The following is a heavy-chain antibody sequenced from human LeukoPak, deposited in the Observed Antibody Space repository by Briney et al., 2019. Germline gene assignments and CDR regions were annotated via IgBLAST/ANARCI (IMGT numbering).Heavy chain of an antibody. J-gene: IGHJ2*01. CDR3: ARDGATVTKRNWYFDL. CDR1: GGSFSGYY. CDR2: INHSGST. Sequence: KASETLSLTCAVYGGSFSGYYWSWIRQPPGKGLEWIGEINHSGSTNYNPSLKSRVTISVDTSKNQFSLKLSSVTAADTAVYYCARDGATVTKRNWYFDLWGRGTLVTVSS. D-gene: IGHD4-17*01. V-gene: IGHV4-34*01.